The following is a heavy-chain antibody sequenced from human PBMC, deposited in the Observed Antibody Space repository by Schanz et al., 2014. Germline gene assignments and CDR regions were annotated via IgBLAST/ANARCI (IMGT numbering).Heavy chain of an antibody. J-gene: IGHJ4*02. CDR1: GFIFSDYY. CDR3: AKDRSWDYDSSGYFDY. D-gene: IGHD3-22*01. V-gene: IGHV3-11*01. Sequence: VKMVESGGGLVKPGGSLRLSCAASGFIFSDYYMAWIRQAPGKGPEYVSYISSGGTTTYNSDSVKGRFTISRDSAENSLYLQMNSLRAEDTAVYYCAKDRSWDYDSSGYFDYWGQGTLVTVSS. CDR2: ISSGGTTT.